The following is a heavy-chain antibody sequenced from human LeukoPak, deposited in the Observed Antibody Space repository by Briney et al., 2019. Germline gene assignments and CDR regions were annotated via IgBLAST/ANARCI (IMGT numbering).Heavy chain of an antibody. CDR2: IYYSGST. Sequence: SETLSLTCTVSGGSISSYYWSWIRQPPGKGLEWIGYIYYSGSTNYNPSLKSRVTISVDTSKNQFSLKLSSVTAADTAVYYCARLRLLEWLPEDYWGQGTLVTASS. CDR3: ARLRLLEWLPEDY. V-gene: IGHV4-59*01. D-gene: IGHD3-3*01. J-gene: IGHJ4*02. CDR1: GGSISSYY.